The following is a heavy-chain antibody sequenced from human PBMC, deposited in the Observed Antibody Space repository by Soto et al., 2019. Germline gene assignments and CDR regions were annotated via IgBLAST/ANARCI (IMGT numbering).Heavy chain of an antibody. CDR3: ARGGKGVYYYDGSGYYSNWFDP. CDR2: IIPIFGTA. Sequence: SVKVSCKASGGTFSSYAISWVRQAPGQGLEWMGGIIPIFGTANYAQKFQGRVTITADESTSTAYMELSSLRSEDTAVYYCARGGKGVYYYDGSGYYSNWFDPWGQGTLVTVSS. V-gene: IGHV1-69*13. J-gene: IGHJ5*02. CDR1: GGTFSSYA. D-gene: IGHD3-22*01.